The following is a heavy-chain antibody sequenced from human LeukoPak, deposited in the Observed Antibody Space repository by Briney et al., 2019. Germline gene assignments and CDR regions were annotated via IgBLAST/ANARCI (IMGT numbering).Heavy chain of an antibody. V-gene: IGHV3-48*01. CDR2: ISSRSSII. J-gene: IGHJ5*02. CDR1: GFTFNTYN. Sequence: GGSLRLSCAASGFTFNTYNIHWVRQAPGKGLEWVSYISSRSSIIYYGDSVKGRFTISRDNAKNSLYLHMNSLRAEDTAVYYCARSLVVGATYPYHWGQGTLVTVSS. D-gene: IGHD1-26*01. CDR3: ARSLVVGATYPYH.